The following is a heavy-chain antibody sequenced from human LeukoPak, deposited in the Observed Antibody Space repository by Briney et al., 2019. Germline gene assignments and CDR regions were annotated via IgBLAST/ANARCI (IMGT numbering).Heavy chain of an antibody. CDR3: ARARRITMVRGAPH. Sequence: GGSLRLSCAASGFTFSSYEMNWVRQAPGKGLEWVSYISSRCSTIYYADSVKGRFTISRDNAKNSLYLQMNSLRAEDTAVYYCARARRITMVRGAPHWGQGTLVTASS. CDR2: ISSRCSTI. V-gene: IGHV3-48*03. CDR1: GFTFSSYE. D-gene: IGHD3-10*01. J-gene: IGHJ4*02.